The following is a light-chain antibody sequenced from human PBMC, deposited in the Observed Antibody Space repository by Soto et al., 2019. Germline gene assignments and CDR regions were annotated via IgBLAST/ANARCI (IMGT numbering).Light chain of an antibody. CDR3: QQYGGSIT. CDR1: QSVSSSY. Sequence: EIVLTQSPGTPSLSPGERATLSCRASQSVSSSYLAWYQQKPGQAPRLLIYDTSSRVTGIPDRFSGSGSGTDFTLTISRLEPEDFAVYYCQQYGGSITFGQGTRLEIK. V-gene: IGKV3-20*01. J-gene: IGKJ5*01. CDR2: DTS.